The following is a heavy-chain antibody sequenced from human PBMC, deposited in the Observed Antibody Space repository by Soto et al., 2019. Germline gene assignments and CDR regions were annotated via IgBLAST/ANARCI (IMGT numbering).Heavy chain of an antibody. J-gene: IGHJ4*02. CDR3: ARGGYGDSNQLWHY. CDR2: IYYSGST. CDR1: GGSISSGGYY. Sequence: QVQLQESGPGLVKPSQTLSLTCTVSGGSISSGGYYWSWIRQHPGKGLEWIGYIYYSGSTYYNPSLKSRVTIAVDTSKNQFSLKLSSVTAADTAVYYWARGGYGDSNQLWHYWGQGTLVTVSS. V-gene: IGHV4-31*03. D-gene: IGHD4-17*01.